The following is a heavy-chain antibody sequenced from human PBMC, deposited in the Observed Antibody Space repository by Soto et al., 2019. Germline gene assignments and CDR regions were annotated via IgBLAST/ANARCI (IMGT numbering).Heavy chain of an antibody. CDR3: TRDRVPYYYNYMDV. V-gene: IGHV3-49*03. CDR2: IRGKANSGTT. Sequence: GGSLRLSCTASGFTFGDYAVSWFRQAPGKGLEWVGFIRGKANSGTTEYAASVKGRFTISRDDSKSIAYLQMNSLKTEDTAVYYCTRDRVPYYYNYMDVWGKGTTVTVSS. CDR1: GFTFGDYA. J-gene: IGHJ6*03. D-gene: IGHD2-2*01.